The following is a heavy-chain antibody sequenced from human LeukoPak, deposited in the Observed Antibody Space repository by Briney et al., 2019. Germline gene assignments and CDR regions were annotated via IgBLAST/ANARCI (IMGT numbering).Heavy chain of an antibody. CDR2: IYYLGFP. V-gene: IGHV4-39*07. J-gene: IGHJ4*02. CDR1: GGSISGSNYY. Sequence: KTSETLSLTCTASGGSISGSNYYWGWIRQPPGKGLEWIGSIYYLGFPYSDPSLKSRVTISVDPSKTQFSLRLSSVTAADTAVYYCARDHGSSNWYYYWGQGTLVTVAS. CDR3: ARDHGSSNWYYY. D-gene: IGHD6-13*01.